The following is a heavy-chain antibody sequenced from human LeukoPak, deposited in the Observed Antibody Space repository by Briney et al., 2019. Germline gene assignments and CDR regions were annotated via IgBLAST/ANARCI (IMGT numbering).Heavy chain of an antibody. D-gene: IGHD3-10*01. Sequence: SETLSLTCTVSGGSISSGGYYWSWIRQPPGKGLEWIGYIYHSGSTYYNPFLKSRVTISVDRSKNQFSLKLSSVTAADTAVYYCARDGVVRGAGWFDPWGQGTLVTVSS. V-gene: IGHV4-30-2*01. CDR3: ARDGVVRGAGWFDP. CDR1: GGSISSGGYY. J-gene: IGHJ5*02. CDR2: IYHSGST.